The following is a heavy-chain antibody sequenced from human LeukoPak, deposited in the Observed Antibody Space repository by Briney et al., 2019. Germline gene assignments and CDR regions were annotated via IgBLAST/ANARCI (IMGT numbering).Heavy chain of an antibody. D-gene: IGHD3-10*01. CDR1: GYTFTSYD. V-gene: IGHV1-8*01. CDR2: MNPNSGNT. Sequence: ASVKVSCKASGYTFTSYDINWVRQATGQGLEWMGWMNPNSGNTGYAQKFQGRVTMTRNTSISTAYMELSSLRSEDTAVYYCARVRQHRVSLWFGESRYGMDVWGQGTTVTVSS. CDR3: ARVRQHRVSLWFGESRYGMDV. J-gene: IGHJ6*02.